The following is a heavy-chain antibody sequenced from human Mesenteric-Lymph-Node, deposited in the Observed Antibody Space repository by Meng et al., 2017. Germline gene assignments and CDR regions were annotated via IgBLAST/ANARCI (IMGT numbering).Heavy chain of an antibody. Sequence: GGSLRLSCAASGFTFSTYALTWVRQAPGKGLEWVSSISGTEDKTFYADSVKGRLTISRDSSKNTLYLQMNSLRAEDTAVYYCARGGWFDPWGQGTLVTVSS. J-gene: IGHJ5*02. V-gene: IGHV3-23*01. D-gene: IGHD3-16*01. CDR3: ARGGWFDP. CDR2: ISGTEDKT. CDR1: GFTFSTYA.